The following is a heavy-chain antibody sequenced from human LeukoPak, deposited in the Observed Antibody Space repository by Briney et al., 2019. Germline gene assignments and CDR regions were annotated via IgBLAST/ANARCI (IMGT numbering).Heavy chain of an antibody. Sequence: SETLSLTCTVSGGSISSYYWGWIRQPPGKGLEWIGYIYYSGSTNYNPSLKSRVTISVDTSKNQFSLKLSSVTAADTAVYYCARGTSIDWYFDLWGRGTLVTVSS. D-gene: IGHD6-6*01. V-gene: IGHV4-59*01. CDR1: GGSISSYY. CDR3: ARGTSIDWYFDL. CDR2: IYYSGST. J-gene: IGHJ2*01.